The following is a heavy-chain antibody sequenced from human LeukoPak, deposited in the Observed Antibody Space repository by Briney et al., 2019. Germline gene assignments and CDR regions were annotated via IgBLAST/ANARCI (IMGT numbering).Heavy chain of an antibody. J-gene: IGHJ4*02. CDR2: INHSGST. CDR1: GGSFSGYY. Sequence: SETLSLTCAVYGGSFSGYYWSWIRQPPGKGLEWIGEINHSGSTNYNPSLKSRVTISVDTSKNQFSLKLSSVTAADTAAYYCARGALRGVVTYYFDYWGQGTLVTVSS. CDR3: ARGALRGVVTYYFDY. V-gene: IGHV4-34*01. D-gene: IGHD3-3*01.